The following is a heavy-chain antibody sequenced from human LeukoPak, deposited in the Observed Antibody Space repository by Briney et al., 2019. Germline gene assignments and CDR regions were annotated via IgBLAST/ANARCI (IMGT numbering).Heavy chain of an antibody. CDR1: GFIFTSYS. J-gene: IGHJ4*02. CDR3: ARKSYWGSSGKGFDY. V-gene: IGHV3-48*02. D-gene: IGHD7-27*01. CDR2: ISSPSTNI. Sequence: GGSLRLSCAASGFIFTSYSMNWVRQAPGKGLEWVSYISSPSTNIYYVDSVKGRFTISRDNAKNSLYLQMNSLRDEDTAVYYCARKSYWGSSGKGFDYWGQGTLVTVSS.